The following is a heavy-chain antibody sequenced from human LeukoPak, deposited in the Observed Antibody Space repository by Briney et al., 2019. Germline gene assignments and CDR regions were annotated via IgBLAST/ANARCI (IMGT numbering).Heavy chain of an antibody. V-gene: IGHV5-10-1*01. CDR3: ARRGDSTFDP. CDR1: GYSFTNYW. Sequence: KFGESLKISCKGSGYSFTNYWISLVRQMPGKGLEWMGRIDPRDSCTNYNPSFQGHVTISADKSISTAYLQWSSLKASDTAMYYCARRGDSTFDPWGQGTLVTVSS. CDR2: IDPRDSCT. D-gene: IGHD2-21*02. J-gene: IGHJ5*02.